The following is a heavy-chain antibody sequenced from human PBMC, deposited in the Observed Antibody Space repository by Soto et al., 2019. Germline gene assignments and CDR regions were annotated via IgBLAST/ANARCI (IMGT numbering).Heavy chain of an antibody. CDR2: INHIGST. CDR3: ARVRPHILTGDYSRRSCWFDP. Sequence: QVQLRQWGAGLLKPSETLSLTCAVYGGSFSGYYWSWIRQPPGKGLEWIGEINHIGSTNYTPSLKSRVTISVDTSRNQFSLKLSTVTAADTAVYYCARVRPHILTGDYSRRSCWFDPWGQGTLVTVSS. V-gene: IGHV4-34*01. J-gene: IGHJ5*02. CDR1: GGSFSGYY. D-gene: IGHD3-9*01.